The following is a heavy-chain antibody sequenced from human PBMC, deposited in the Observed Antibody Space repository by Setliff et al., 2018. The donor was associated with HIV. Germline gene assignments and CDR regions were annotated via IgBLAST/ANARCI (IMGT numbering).Heavy chain of an antibody. D-gene: IGHD3-22*01. Sequence: TLSLTCTVSGGSITSGGHYWSFIRQHPGKGLEWIGYISYSASTYYNPSLRSRLTISLDTSKNQFSLRLSSVTAADAAVYYCARGRDPFDSSGLFYRNYFDYWGQGSLVTVSS. CDR3: ARGRDPFDSSGLFYRNYFDY. V-gene: IGHV4-31*03. CDR2: ISYSAST. J-gene: IGHJ4*02. CDR1: GGSITSGGHY.